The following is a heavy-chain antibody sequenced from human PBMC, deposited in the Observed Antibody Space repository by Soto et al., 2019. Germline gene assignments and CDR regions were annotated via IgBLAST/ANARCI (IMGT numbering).Heavy chain of an antibody. V-gene: IGHV3-33*01. J-gene: IGHJ4*02. CDR1: GFIFSNYG. CDR2: IWYDGSNK. CDR3: AAGEPLNY. D-gene: IGHD3-10*01. Sequence: PGWSLRLSCAASGFIFSNYGMHWVRQAPGKGLEWVAIIWYDGSNKYYADSVKGRFTISRDNSKNTVYLQMNSLRAEDTAMYFCAAGEPLNYRGQGTLVTVSS.